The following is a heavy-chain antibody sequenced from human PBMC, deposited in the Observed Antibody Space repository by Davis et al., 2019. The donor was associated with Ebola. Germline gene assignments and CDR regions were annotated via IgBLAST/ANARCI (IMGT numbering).Heavy chain of an antibody. J-gene: IGHJ4*02. Sequence: GESLKISCTASALNLGDAWMGWVRQAPGKGLEWVGRIKSRGAGGTTDHASPVRGRFIISRDESRNTLYLQMTSLRTEDTAVYFCTTDRGIAVRPLFDCWGQGTLVTVSS. V-gene: IGHV3-15*01. D-gene: IGHD6-19*01. CDR2: IKSRGAGGTT. CDR3: TTDRGIAVRPLFDC. CDR1: ALNLGDAW.